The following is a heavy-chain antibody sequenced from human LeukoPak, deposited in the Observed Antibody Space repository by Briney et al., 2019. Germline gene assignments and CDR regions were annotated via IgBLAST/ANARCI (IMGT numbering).Heavy chain of an antibody. Sequence: SETLSLTCAVYGGSFSGYYWSWLRQPPGKGLEWIGEINHSGSTNYNPSLKSRVTISVDTSKNQFSLKLSSVTAADTAVYYCARDLLWFGELPYRWFDPWGQGTLVTVSS. CDR1: GGSFSGYY. CDR3: ARDLLWFGELPYRWFDP. V-gene: IGHV4-34*01. D-gene: IGHD3-10*01. CDR2: INHSGST. J-gene: IGHJ5*02.